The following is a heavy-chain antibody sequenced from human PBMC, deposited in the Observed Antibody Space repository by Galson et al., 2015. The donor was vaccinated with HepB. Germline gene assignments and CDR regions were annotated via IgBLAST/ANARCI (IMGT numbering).Heavy chain of an antibody. CDR1: GSTFTGHY. V-gene: IGHV1-2*02. Sequence: SVKVSCKGSGSTFTGHYMHWVRQAPGQGLEWMGWINPNSGDTNYAQKFQGRVTMTMDTSINTAYMELSRLRSDDTAVYYCARAYDTSGYYYFDYWGQGTLVTVSS. CDR3: ARAYDTSGYYYFDY. CDR2: INPNSGDT. J-gene: IGHJ4*02. D-gene: IGHD3-22*01.